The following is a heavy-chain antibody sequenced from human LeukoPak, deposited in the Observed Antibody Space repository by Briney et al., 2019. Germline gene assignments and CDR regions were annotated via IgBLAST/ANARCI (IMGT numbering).Heavy chain of an antibody. CDR2: MNPNSGDT. D-gene: IGHD4-17*01. CDR1: GYTFTGYY. CDR3: ARVSPSTTVIDY. V-gene: IGHV1-8*03. Sequence: ASVKVSCKTSGYTFTGYYMHWVRQAPGQGLEWMGWMNPNSGDTGHAQKFQGRVTITRNSSRSTAYMEVSSLTPEDTAVYYCARVSPSTTVIDYWGQGTLVSVSS. J-gene: IGHJ4*02.